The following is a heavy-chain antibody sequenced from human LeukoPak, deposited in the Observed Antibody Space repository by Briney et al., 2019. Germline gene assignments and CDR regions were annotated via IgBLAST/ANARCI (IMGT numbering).Heavy chain of an antibody. J-gene: IGHJ4*02. V-gene: IGHV3-23*01. CDR2: ISGSGGST. CDR1: GFTFSSYA. CDR3: AKIPVSYSSGWSNFDY. Sequence: GGSLRLSCAASGFTFSSYAMSGVRQAPGKGLEWVSAISGSGGSTYYADSVKGRFTISRDNSKNTLYLQMNSLRAEDTAVYYCAKIPVSYSSGWSNFDYWGQGALVIVSS. D-gene: IGHD6-19*01.